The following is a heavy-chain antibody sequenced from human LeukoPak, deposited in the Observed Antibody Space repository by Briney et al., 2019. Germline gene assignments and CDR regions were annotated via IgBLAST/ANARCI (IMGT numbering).Heavy chain of an antibody. CDR3: ATFVIGPTIDY. J-gene: IGHJ4*02. CDR2: ISSSATYR. V-gene: IGHV3-21*01. D-gene: IGHD3-22*01. Sequence: GGSLRLSCAASEFTFTTYSMAWVRQAPGKGLEWVSSISSSATYRYYADSVKGRFTISRDNAKNLVHLQMNSLRAEDTAIYYCATFVIGPTIDYWGQGTLVTVSS. CDR1: EFTFTTYS.